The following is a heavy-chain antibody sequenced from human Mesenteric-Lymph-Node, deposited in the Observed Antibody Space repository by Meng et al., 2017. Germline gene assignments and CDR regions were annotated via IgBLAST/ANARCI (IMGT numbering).Heavy chain of an antibody. CDR2: INHGGST. CDR1: GGSFSDYY. D-gene: IGHD3-3*02. V-gene: IGHV4-34*01. J-gene: IGHJ4*02. CDR3: ARGPTEHSFDY. Sequence: QVQLQQWVAGLLKPSETLSLTCAVYGGSFSDYYWSWIRRPPGKGLEWIGEINHGGSTNYNPSLKSRVTISVDTSKNQLSLRLSSMTAADTAVYYCARGPTEHSFDYWGQGTLVTVSS.